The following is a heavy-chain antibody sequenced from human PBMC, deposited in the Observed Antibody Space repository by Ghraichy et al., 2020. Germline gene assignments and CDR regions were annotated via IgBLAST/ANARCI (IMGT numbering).Heavy chain of an antibody. J-gene: IGHJ3*02. CDR2: ISSSSSYI. Sequence: GGSLRLSCAASGFTFSSYSMNWVRQAPGKGLEWVSSISSSSSYIYYADSVKGRFTISRDNAKNSLYLQMNSLRAEDTAVYYCARDLLDYDILTGQAAFDIWGQGTMVTVSS. V-gene: IGHV3-21*01. D-gene: IGHD3-9*01. CDR1: GFTFSSYS. CDR3: ARDLLDYDILTGQAAFDI.